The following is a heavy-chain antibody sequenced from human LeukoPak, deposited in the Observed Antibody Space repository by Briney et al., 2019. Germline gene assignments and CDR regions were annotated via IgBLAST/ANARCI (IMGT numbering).Heavy chain of an antibody. CDR3: TTGKIAAAGSG. Sequence: GGSLRLSCAASGFTFNNYAIHWVRQAPGKGLDWVAVISYDGSSKYYADSLKGRFTISRDNSKNTLYLQMNSLKTEDTAVYYCTTGKIAAAGSGWGQGTLVTVSS. CDR2: ISYDGSSK. J-gene: IGHJ4*02. V-gene: IGHV3-30-3*01. D-gene: IGHD6-13*01. CDR1: GFTFNNYA.